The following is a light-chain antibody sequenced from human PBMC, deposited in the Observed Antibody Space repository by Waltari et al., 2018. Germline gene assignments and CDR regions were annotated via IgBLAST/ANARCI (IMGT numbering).Light chain of an antibody. CDR2: DAS. J-gene: IGKJ4*01. CDR1: QSVSSY. CDR3: QQRSNRLLT. Sequence: ELVLTQSPATLSLSPGERATLSCRASQSVSSYLAWYQQKPGQAPRLLIYDASNRATGIPARFSGSGSGTDFTLTISSLEPEDFAVYYCQQRSNRLLTFGGGTKVEIK. V-gene: IGKV3-11*01.